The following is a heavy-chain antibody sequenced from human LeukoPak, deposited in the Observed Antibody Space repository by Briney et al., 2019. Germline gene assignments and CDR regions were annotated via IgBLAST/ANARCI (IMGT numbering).Heavy chain of an antibody. CDR2: ICYSGST. V-gene: IGHV4-59*01. CDR3: ARAEGWLYSSGWYGAFDI. CDR1: GGSISSYY. J-gene: IGHJ3*02. D-gene: IGHD6-19*01. Sequence: PAETLSLTCTVSGGSISSYYWSWIRQPPGKGLEWIGYICYSGSTNYNPSLKSRVTISVDTSKNQFSLKLSSVTAADTAVYYCARAEGWLYSSGWYGAFDIWGQGTMVTVSS.